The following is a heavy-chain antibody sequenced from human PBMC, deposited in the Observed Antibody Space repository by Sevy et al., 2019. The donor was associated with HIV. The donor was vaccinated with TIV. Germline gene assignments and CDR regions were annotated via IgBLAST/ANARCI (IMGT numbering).Heavy chain of an antibody. D-gene: IGHD2-2*01. J-gene: IGHJ3*02. CDR2: INQDGSEK. CDR1: GFTFSTHW. Sequence: GGSLRLSCAASGFTFSTHWMSWVRQAPGKGLEWVGNINQDGSEKHYVDSVRGRFTISRDNAKNSLFLQMHSLRAEDTAVYYCARDSRYCSSSDCRRDAFDIWGQGTLVTVSS. V-gene: IGHV3-7*01. CDR3: ARDSRYCSSSDCRRDAFDI.